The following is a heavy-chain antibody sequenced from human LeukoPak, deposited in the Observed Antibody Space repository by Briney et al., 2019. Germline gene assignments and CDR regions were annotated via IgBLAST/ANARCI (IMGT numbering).Heavy chain of an antibody. V-gene: IGHV3-48*03. CDR2: ISSSGSTI. CDR1: GFTFTSHW. Sequence: GGSLRLSCAASGFTFTSHWMHWVRHVPGKGLEWVSYISSSGSTIYYADPVKGRFTISRDNAKKSLYLQMNSLRAEDTAVYYCAELSITMIGGVWGKGTTVTISS. J-gene: IGHJ6*04. CDR3: AELSITMIGGV. D-gene: IGHD3-10*02.